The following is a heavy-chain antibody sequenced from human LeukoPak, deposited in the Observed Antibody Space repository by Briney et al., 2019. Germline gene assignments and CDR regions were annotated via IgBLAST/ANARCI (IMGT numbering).Heavy chain of an antibody. D-gene: IGHD1-14*01. J-gene: IGHJ5*02. Sequence: PSETLSLTCTVSGGSISSSLYHWGWIRQSPGKNLEWLGSIYYTGTTHYNPSLKSRVTISVDTSKNQFSLKLSSVTAADTAVYYCATGKSWYWFDPWGQGTLVTVSS. CDR3: ATGKSWYWFDP. CDR1: GGSISSSLYH. CDR2: IYYTGTT. V-gene: IGHV4-39*07.